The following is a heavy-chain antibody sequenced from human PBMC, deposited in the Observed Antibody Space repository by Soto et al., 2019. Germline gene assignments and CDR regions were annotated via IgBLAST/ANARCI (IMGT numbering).Heavy chain of an antibody. D-gene: IGHD2-15*01. CDR2: IKQDETEK. CDR3: VRDLVVVTQRGGLDP. J-gene: IGHJ5*02. V-gene: IGHV3-7*05. CDR1: GFTFSSYW. Sequence: EMQLVESGGGLVQPGGSLRLSCVASGFTFSSYWMTWVRQVPGQGLEWVANIKQDETEKYYVDSVKGLFAISRDNARNSMYLQMNSLRVVDTAVYHCVRDLVVVTQRGGLDPWGQGTLVTVSS.